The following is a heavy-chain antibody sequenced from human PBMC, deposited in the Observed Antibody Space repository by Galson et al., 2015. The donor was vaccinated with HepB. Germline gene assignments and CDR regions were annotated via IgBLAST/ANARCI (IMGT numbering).Heavy chain of an antibody. CDR3: ARRDYYDSSGYYYVGFDY. CDR1: GGTFSSYT. CDR2: IIPILGIA. J-gene: IGHJ4*02. D-gene: IGHD3-22*01. Sequence: SCKASGGTFSSYTISWVRQAPGQGLEWMGRIIPILGIANYAQKFQGRVTITADKSTSTAYMELSSLRSEDTAVYYCARRDYYDSSGYYYVGFDYWGQGTLVTVSS. V-gene: IGHV1-69*02.